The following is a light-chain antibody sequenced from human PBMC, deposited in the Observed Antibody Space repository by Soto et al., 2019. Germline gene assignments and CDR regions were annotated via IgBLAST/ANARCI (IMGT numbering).Light chain of an antibody. CDR2: GNT. J-gene: IGLJ1*01. Sequence: QSVMTQPPSVSGAPGQRVTISCTGSSSNIGAGYDVHWYHQVPGTAPKLLIYGNTNRPSGVPDRISASKSGTSASLAITGVQAEDEADYYCQSYDSSLRAYVFGTGTKVTVL. V-gene: IGLV1-40*01. CDR1: SSNIGAGYD. CDR3: QSYDSSLRAYV.